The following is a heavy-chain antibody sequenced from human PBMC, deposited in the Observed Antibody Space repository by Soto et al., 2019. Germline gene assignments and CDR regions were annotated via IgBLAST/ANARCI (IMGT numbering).Heavy chain of an antibody. V-gene: IGHV4-30-4*01. J-gene: IGHJ6*02. CDR3: ARAGSGSYPFYYYGMDV. D-gene: IGHD3-10*01. CDR1: GGSISSGDYY. Sequence: SETLSLTCTVSGGSISSGDYYWSWIRQPPGKGLEWIGYIYYSGSTYYNPSLKSRVTISVDTSKNQFSLKLSSVTAADTAVYFCARAGSGSYPFYYYGMDVWGQGTTVTVSS. CDR2: IYYSGST.